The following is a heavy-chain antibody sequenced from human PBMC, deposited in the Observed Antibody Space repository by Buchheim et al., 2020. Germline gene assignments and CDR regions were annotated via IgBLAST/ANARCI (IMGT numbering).Heavy chain of an antibody. CDR1: GGSISSYY. V-gene: IGHV4-59*01. J-gene: IGHJ5*02. CDR3: AREVNGGYCSGGSCYRSRWFDP. D-gene: IGHD2-15*01. CDR2: IYYSGST. Sequence: QVQLQESGPGLVKPSETLSLTCTVSGGSISSYYWSWIRQPPGKGLEWIGYIYYSGSTNYNPSLKSQVTISVDTSKNQFSLKLSSVTAADTAVYYCAREVNGGYCSGGSCYRSRWFDPWGQGTL.